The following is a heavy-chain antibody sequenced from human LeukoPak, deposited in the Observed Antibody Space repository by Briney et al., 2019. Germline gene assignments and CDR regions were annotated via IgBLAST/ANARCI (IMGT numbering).Heavy chain of an antibody. CDR1: GYSFISYW. V-gene: IGHV5-51*01. D-gene: IGHD1-26*01. CDR3: ARLVQNSGSYKPWGEPFDY. CDR2: IYPGDSDT. Sequence: GESLKISCKGSGYSFISYWIGWVRQMPGKGLEWMGIIYPGDSDTRYSPSFQGQVTISADKSISTAYLQWSSLKASDTAMYYCARLVQNSGSYKPWGEPFDYWGQGTLVTVSS. J-gene: IGHJ4*02.